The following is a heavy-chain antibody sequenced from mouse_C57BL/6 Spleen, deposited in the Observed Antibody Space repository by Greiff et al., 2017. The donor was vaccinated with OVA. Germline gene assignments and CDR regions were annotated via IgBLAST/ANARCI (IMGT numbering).Heavy chain of an antibody. Sequence: VQLKESGPGLVKPSQSLSLTCSVTGYSITSGYYWNWIRQFPGNKLEWMGYISYDGSNNYNPSLKNRISITRDTSKNQFFLKLNSVTTEDTATYYCARGVVARDYAMDYWGQGTSVTVSS. CDR2: ISYDGSN. J-gene: IGHJ4*01. V-gene: IGHV3-6*01. CDR3: ARGVVARDYAMDY. CDR1: GYSITSGYY. D-gene: IGHD1-1*01.